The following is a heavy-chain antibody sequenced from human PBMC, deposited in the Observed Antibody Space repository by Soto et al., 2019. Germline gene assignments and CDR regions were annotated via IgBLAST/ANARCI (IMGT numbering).Heavy chain of an antibody. CDR2: ISAYNGNT. J-gene: IGHJ6*02. Sequence: QVQLVQSGAEVKKPGASVKVSCKASGYTFTSYGISWVRQAPGQGLEWMGWISAYNGNTNYAQKLQGRVTMTTDTSTSTAYMELRSLRSDDTAVYYCARGSVGATTVWDYYYYDGMDVWGQGTTVTVSS. V-gene: IGHV1-18*01. CDR3: ARGSVGATTVWDYYYYDGMDV. CDR1: GYTFTSYG. D-gene: IGHD1-26*01.